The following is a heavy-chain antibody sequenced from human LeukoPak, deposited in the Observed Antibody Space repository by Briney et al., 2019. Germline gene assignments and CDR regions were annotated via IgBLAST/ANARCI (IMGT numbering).Heavy chain of an antibody. D-gene: IGHD6-19*01. V-gene: IGHV3-23*01. CDR3: ARDRDSSGWSDY. Sequence: PGGSLRLSCVASGFSLDSFGMSWVRQAPGKGLEWVSGFTGSGTTAYYADSVKGRYTISRDNSKNTLYLQMNSLRAEDTAVYYCARDRDSSGWSDYWGQGTLSPSPQ. CDR1: GFSLDSFG. J-gene: IGHJ4*02. CDR2: FTGSGTTA.